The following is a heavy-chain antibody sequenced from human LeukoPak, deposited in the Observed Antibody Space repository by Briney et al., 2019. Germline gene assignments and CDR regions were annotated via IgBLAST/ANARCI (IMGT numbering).Heavy chain of an antibody. CDR2: IYHSGGT. CDR3: ARGGGSRAFDI. J-gene: IGHJ3*02. CDR1: GGSISTINW. V-gene: IGHV4-4*02. Sequence: PSETLSLTCAVSGGSISTINWCSWVRQSPGKGLEWIGEIYHSGGTNYNPSLKSRVTISVDKAKNQFALKLNSVTAADTAVYFCARGGGSRAFDIWGQGTVVTVSP. D-gene: IGHD3-16*01.